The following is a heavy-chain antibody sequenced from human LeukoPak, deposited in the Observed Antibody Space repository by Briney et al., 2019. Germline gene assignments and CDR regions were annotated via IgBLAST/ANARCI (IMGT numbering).Heavy chain of an antibody. CDR3: ARDARDYDYVWGSYSIHPHWFDP. V-gene: IGHV4-31*03. D-gene: IGHD3-16*01. Sequence: SETLSLTCTVSGGSISSGGYYWSWIRQHPGKGLEWIGYIYYSGCTYYNPSLKSRVTISVDTSKNQFSLKLSSVTAADTAVYYCARDARDYDYVWGSYSIHPHWFDPWGQGTLVTVSS. CDR2: IYYSGCT. CDR1: GGSISSGGYY. J-gene: IGHJ5*02.